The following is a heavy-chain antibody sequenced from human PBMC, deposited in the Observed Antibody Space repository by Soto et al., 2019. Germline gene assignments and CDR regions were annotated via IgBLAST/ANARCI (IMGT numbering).Heavy chain of an antibody. Sequence: QVQLVESGGGVVQPGRSLRLSCAASGFTFGSYGMHWVRQAPGKGLEWVAVIWYDGSNKYYADSVKGRFTISRDNSKNTLYLHMNGLRAEDTAVYYCAREGSERTGAFDIWGQGTMVTVSS. D-gene: IGHD6-25*01. J-gene: IGHJ3*02. CDR1: GFTFGSYG. CDR3: AREGSERTGAFDI. V-gene: IGHV3-33*01. CDR2: IWYDGSNK.